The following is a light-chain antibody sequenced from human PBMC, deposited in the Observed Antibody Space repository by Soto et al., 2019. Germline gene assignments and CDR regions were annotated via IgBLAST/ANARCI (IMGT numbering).Light chain of an antibody. CDR2: GAS. CDR3: QQYGSSLFT. V-gene: IGKV3-20*01. J-gene: IGKJ3*01. CDR1: QSVSSNY. Sequence: ENVLTQSPGSLSLSPGERATLSCRASQSVSSNYLAWYQQKPGQAPRLLIYGASNRATGIPDRFSGSGSGTDFTLTISRLEPEDFAVYYCQQYGSSLFTFGPGTKVDIK.